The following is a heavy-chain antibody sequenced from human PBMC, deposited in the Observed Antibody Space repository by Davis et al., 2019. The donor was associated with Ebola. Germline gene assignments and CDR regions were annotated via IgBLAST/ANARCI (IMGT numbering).Heavy chain of an antibody. CDR2: IISAYGTA. V-gene: IGHV1-69*13. J-gene: IGHJ6*03. CDR1: GGSFSGHA. Sequence: SVKVSCKASGGSFSGHAITWVRQAPGQGLQWMGGIISAYGTADYLQKFRGRVTITADESTSTAYMELTSLTSDDTAIYHCARGPATFFYYIDVWGEGTTVIVSS. CDR3: ARGPATFFYYIDV.